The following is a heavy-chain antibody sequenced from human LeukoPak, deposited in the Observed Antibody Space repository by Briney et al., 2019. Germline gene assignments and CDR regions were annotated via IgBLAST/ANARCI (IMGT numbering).Heavy chain of an antibody. Sequence: GGSLRLSCAGSGFSVSNYYMNWVRQAPGKGLEWVSLIRDSGETFYADSVKGRFTISRDNSKNTVYLQMNRMRVEDTAVYFCARDRAVTQVWVEFDSWGQGTLVTVSS. CDR1: GFSVSNYY. D-gene: IGHD3-16*01. CDR2: IRDSGET. CDR3: ARDRAVTQVWVEFDS. J-gene: IGHJ5*01. V-gene: IGHV3-66*03.